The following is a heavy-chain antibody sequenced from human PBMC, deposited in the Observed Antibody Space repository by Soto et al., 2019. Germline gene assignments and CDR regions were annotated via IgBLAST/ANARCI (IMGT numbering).Heavy chain of an antibody. D-gene: IGHD3-3*01. J-gene: IGHJ4*02. CDR3: ASDYDFWSGYYRRFDY. CDR1: GGTFSSYA. Sequence: ASVKVSCKASGGTFSSYAISWVRQAPGQGLEWMGGIIPIFGTANYAQKFQGRVTITADESTSTAYMELSSLRSEDTAVYYCASDYDFWSGYYRRFDYWGQGTLVTVSS. CDR2: IIPIFGTA. V-gene: IGHV1-69*13.